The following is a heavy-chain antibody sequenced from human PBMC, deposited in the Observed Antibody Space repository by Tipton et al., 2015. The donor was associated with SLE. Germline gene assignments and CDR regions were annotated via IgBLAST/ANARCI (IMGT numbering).Heavy chain of an antibody. CDR2: ISWNSGSI. CDR1: GFTYDDYA. CDR3: SGWGY. J-gene: IGHJ4*02. V-gene: IGHV3-9*01. Sequence: LSLTCAASGFTYDDYAMHWVRQAPGKGLEWVSGISWNSGSIGYADSVKGRFTISRDNAKNSLYLQMNSLRAEDTALYYCSGWGYWGQGTLVTVSS. D-gene: IGHD6-19*01.